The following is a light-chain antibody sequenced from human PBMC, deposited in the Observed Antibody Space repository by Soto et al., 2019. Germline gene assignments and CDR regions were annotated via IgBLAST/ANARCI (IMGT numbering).Light chain of an antibody. J-gene: IGLJ3*02. CDR3: SSYSSTWV. Sequence: QSALTQPASVSGSPGQSITMSCTGIGNVGSFKYVSWYQHHPGKAPKLLIYEVTNRPSGVSNRFSGSKSANTASLTISGLLAEDEAHYYCSSYSSTWVFGGGTKLTVL. CDR2: EVT. V-gene: IGLV2-14*01. CDR1: GNVGSFKY.